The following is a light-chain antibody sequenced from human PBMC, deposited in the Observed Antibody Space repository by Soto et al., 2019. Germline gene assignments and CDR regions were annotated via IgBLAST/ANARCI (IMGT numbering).Light chain of an antibody. V-gene: IGLV2-14*01. Sequence: QSALTQPASVSGSPGQSITISCTGTSSDVGGYNYVSWYQQHPGIAPKLLIYGVTNRPSGVSPRFSGSKSGNTASLTISGLQAEDEADYRCSSYTSASTLLYLFGTGTKVTVL. J-gene: IGLJ1*01. CDR3: SSYTSASTLLYL. CDR1: SSDVGGYNY. CDR2: GVT.